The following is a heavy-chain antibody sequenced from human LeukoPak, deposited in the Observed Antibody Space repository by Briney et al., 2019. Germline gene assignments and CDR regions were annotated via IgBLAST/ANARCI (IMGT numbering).Heavy chain of an antibody. CDR3: AKDRGTYYYDNSGYYPTNFDY. CDR1: GFTFSSYA. J-gene: IGHJ4*02. CDR2: ISGSGGST. Sequence: GGSLRLSCAASGFTFSSYAMSWVRQAPGKGLEWVSAISGSGGSTYYADSVKGRFTISRDNSKNTLYLQMNSLRAEDTAVYYCAKDRGTYYYDNSGYYPTNFDYWGQGTLVTVSS. V-gene: IGHV3-23*01. D-gene: IGHD3-22*01.